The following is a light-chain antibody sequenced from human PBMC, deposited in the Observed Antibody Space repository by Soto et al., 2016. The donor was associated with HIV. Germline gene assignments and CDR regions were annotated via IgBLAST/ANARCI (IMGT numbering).Light chain of an antibody. J-gene: IGKJ3*01. CDR3: TQATQFPPFT. CDR1: QSLVHHNGNTY. Sequence: DIVLTQTPLSSPVILGQPASISCRSSQSLVHHNGNTYLSWLHQRPGQPPRLLIYQISNRFSGVPDRFSGSGAGTDFTLKITRVEAEDVGVYYCTQATQFPPFTFGPGTKVDIK. CDR2: QIS. V-gene: IGKV2-24*01.